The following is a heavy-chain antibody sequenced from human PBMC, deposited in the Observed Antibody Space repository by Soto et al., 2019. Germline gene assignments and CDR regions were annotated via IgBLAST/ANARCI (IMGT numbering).Heavy chain of an antibody. Sequence: SETLSLTCTVSGGSVSSYYWSWIRQPPGKGPEWIGYIYYSGSTNYNPSLKSRVTISVDTSKNQFSLKLSSVTAADTAVYYCASNTYTYGDSNFWGQGTTVTVSS. CDR1: GGSVSSYY. J-gene: IGHJ6*02. CDR2: IYYSGST. D-gene: IGHD4-17*01. V-gene: IGHV4-59*02. CDR3: ASNTYTYGDSNF.